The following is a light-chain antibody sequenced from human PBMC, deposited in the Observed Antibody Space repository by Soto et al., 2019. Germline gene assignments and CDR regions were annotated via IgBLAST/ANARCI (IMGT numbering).Light chain of an antibody. V-gene: IGKV3-15*01. CDR3: QQYNNWPPWT. CDR1: QSVSNN. Sequence: EIVMTQSPATLSVSPGERATLSCRASQSVSNNLAWFQHKPGQAPRLLIYGASARATGIPARFSGSGSGTEFTLTISSLPSEDFAVYYCQQYNNWPPWTFGQGTKVEIK. CDR2: GAS. J-gene: IGKJ1*01.